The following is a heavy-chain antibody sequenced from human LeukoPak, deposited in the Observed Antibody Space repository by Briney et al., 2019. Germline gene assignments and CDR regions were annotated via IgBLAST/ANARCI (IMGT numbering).Heavy chain of an antibody. J-gene: IGHJ4*02. Sequence: SVKVSCKASGGTFSSYAFSWVRQAPGQGLEWMGGIIPIFGTANYAQKFQGRVTITADESTSTAYMELSSLRSEDTAVYYCARDSGRWLQYSPFDYWGQGTLVTVSS. D-gene: IGHD5-24*01. V-gene: IGHV1-69*13. CDR3: ARDSGRWLQYSPFDY. CDR1: GGTFSSYA. CDR2: IIPIFGTA.